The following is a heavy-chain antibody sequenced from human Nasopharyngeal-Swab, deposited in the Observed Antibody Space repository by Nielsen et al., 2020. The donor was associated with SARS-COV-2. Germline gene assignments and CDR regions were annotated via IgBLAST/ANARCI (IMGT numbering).Heavy chain of an antibody. D-gene: IGHD6-6*01. CDR2: ASYDGSKI. V-gene: IGHV3-30-3*02. CDR3: AKPGLSSSSWAHFFDY. J-gene: IGHJ4*02. CDR1: RFTFSNYA. Sequence: GESLKISCAASRFTFSNYAMHWVRQAPGMGLEWVAVASYDGSKIYYADSVKGRFTISRDNSKNTLYLQMNSLRAEDTAVYYCAKPGLSSSSWAHFFDYWGQGTLVTVSS.